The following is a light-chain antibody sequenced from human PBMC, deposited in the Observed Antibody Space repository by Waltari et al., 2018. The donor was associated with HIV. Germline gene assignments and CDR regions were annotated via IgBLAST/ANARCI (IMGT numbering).Light chain of an antibody. CDR2: KAS. V-gene: IGKV1-5*03. J-gene: IGKJ2*01. Sequence: DIQMTQSPSTLSASVGTRVTITCRASQTISSRLAWYQQTPGKAPRLLMSKASTLESGVPSTFSGSGSGTQFTLTISSLQPDDFATYYCQQYYSDPYTFGQGTKLEIK. CDR3: QQYYSDPYT. CDR1: QTISSR.